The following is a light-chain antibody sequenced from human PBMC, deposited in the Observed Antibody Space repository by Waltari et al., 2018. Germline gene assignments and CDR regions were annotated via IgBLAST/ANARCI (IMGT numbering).Light chain of an antibody. CDR3: SSYTSSSTWV. V-gene: IGLV2-14*01. Sequence: QSALTQPCPMSGSPGHSSPISCTGTRRDVGGYNHVPWYQQHPGKAPKLMIYDVSKRPSGVSNRFSGSKSGNTASLTISGLQAEDEADYYCSSYTSSSTWVFGGGTKLTVL. CDR1: RRDVGGYNH. CDR2: DVS. J-gene: IGLJ3*02.